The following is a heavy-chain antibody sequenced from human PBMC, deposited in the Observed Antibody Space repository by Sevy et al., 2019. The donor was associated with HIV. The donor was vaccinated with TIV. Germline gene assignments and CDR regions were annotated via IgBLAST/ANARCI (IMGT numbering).Heavy chain of an antibody. CDR1: GFTFRTYA. CDR2: ISGSDST. Sequence: GESLKISCTASGFTFRTYAMSWVRQAPGKGLDWVLGKGLEWVSAISGSDSTYYADSVKGRFTISRDNSKNTVYLQMNSLRAEDTAVYYCAKWGDHDFWSSYSYFDYWGQGALVTVSS. V-gene: IGHV3-23*01. D-gene: IGHD3-3*01. J-gene: IGHJ4*02. CDR3: AKWGDHDFWSSYSYFDY.